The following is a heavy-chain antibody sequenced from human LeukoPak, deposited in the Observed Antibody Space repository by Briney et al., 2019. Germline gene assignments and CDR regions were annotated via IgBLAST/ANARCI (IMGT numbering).Heavy chain of an antibody. J-gene: IGHJ4*02. V-gene: IGHV4-38-2*02. CDR2: IYHSGST. CDR1: GYSISSGYY. Sequence: SETLSLTCTVSGYSISSGYYWGWIRQPPGKGLEWIGSIYHSGSTYYNPSLKSRVTISVDTSKNQFSLKLSSVTAADTAVYYCARESSMATMDYWGQGTLVTVSS. D-gene: IGHD5-12*01. CDR3: ARESSMATMDY.